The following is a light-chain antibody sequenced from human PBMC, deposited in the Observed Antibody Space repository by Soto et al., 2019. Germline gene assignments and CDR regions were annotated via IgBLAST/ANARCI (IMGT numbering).Light chain of an antibody. CDR3: MLYMGSAFWV. CDR2: NTN. Sequence: QTVVTQEPPFSVSPGGTVTLTCGLSSGSVSTDYYPSWYQQTPGQAPRTLIYNTNTRSSGVSDRFSGSILGNKAALTITGAQADDESDYYCMLYMGSAFWVFGGGTKLTVL. V-gene: IGLV8-61*01. J-gene: IGLJ3*02. CDR1: SGSVSTDYY.